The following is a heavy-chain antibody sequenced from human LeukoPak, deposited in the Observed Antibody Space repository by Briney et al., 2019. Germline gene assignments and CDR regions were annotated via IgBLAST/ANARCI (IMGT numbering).Heavy chain of an antibody. J-gene: IGHJ4*02. D-gene: IGHD3-22*01. V-gene: IGHV1-58*02. CDR3: AARYYYDSSGYYY. CDR1: GFTFTSSA. CDR2: IVVGSGNT. Sequence: ASVTVSCKASGFTFTSSAMQWVRQARGQRLEWIGWIVVGSGNTNYAQKFQERVTITRDMSTSTAYMELSSLRSEDTAVYYCAARYYYDSSGYYYWGQGTLVTVSS.